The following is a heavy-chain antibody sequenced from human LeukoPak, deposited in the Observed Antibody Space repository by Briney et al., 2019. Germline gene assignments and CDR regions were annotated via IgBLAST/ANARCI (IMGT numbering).Heavy chain of an antibody. CDR2: ISSSSSTI. D-gene: IGHD5-24*01. CDR3: AKGRDGYASNYFDY. Sequence: GGSLRLSCAASGFTFSSYSMNWVRQAPGKGLEWVSYISSSSSTIYYADSVKGRFTISRDNAKNSLYLQMNSLRDEDTAVYYCAKGRDGYASNYFDYWGQGTLVTVSS. V-gene: IGHV3-48*02. J-gene: IGHJ4*02. CDR1: GFTFSSYS.